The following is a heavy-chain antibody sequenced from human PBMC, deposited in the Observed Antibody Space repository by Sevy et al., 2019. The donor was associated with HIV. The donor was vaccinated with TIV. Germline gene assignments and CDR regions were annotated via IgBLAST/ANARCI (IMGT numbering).Heavy chain of an antibody. CDR2: ISSSSSYI. CDR3: AGGATDRPAYYFDD. J-gene: IGHJ4*02. V-gene: IGHV3-21*01. CDR1: GFTFSSYS. D-gene: IGHD1-26*01. Sequence: GGSLRLSCAASGFTFSSYSMNWVRQAPGKGLEWVSSISSSSSYIYYADSVKGRFTTSRDNAKNSLYLQMNSLRAEDTAVYYCAGGATDRPAYYFDDWGQGTLVTVSS.